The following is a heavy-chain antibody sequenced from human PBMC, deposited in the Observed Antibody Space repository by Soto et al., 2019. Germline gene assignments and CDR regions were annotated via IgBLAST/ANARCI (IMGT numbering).Heavy chain of an antibody. D-gene: IGHD6-13*01. CDR2: IYYSGST. Sequence: SETLSLTCTVSGGSVSSGSYYWSWIRQPPGKGLEWIGYIYYSGSTNYNPSLKSRVTISVDTSKDQFSLKLSSVTAADTAVYYCARGLIAAAGTAPFYYYYYYMDVWGKGTTVTVSS. J-gene: IGHJ6*03. CDR1: GGSVSSGSYY. V-gene: IGHV4-61*01. CDR3: ARGLIAAAGTAPFYYYYYYMDV.